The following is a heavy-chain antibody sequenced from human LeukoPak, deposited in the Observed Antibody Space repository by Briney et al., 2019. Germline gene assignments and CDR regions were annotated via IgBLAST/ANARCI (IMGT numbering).Heavy chain of an antibody. D-gene: IGHD1-1*01. CDR2: IKEDGSEK. J-gene: IGHJ4*02. CDR3: ARNWRYFDY. Sequence: GGSLRLSCAASGFTFSPYWMNWVRQAPGKGLEWVANIKEDGSEKYYVDSVKGRFTISRDNAKNSLYLQMNSLRAEDTAVYYCARNWRYFDYWGQGTLVTVSS. V-gene: IGHV3-7*02. CDR1: GFTFSPYW.